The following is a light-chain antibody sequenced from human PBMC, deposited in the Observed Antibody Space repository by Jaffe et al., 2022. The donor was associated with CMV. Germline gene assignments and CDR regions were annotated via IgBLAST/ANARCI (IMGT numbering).Light chain of an antibody. CDR3: STYAGSYTFV. Sequence: QSALTQPRSVSGSPGQSVTISCTGSSNNVGGYSVSWYQQHPGKAPKFIIYDVNKRPSGVPDRFSGSKSGNTASLTISGLLSEDEADYYCSTYAGSYTFVFGGGTKLTVL. CDR1: SNNVGGYS. V-gene: IGLV2-11*01. CDR2: DVN. J-gene: IGLJ3*02.